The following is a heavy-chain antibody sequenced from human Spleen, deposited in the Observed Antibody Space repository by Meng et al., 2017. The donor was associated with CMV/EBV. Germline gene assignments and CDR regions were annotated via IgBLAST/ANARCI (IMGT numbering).Heavy chain of an antibody. J-gene: IGHJ4*02. D-gene: IGHD4-17*01. CDR3: ARDTNYGDYSFDY. V-gene: IGHV4-30-4*08. CDR2: IYYSGST. CDR1: GGSINSANYY. Sequence: SETLSLTCIVSGGSINSANYYWNWIRQPPGKGLEWIGYIYYSGSTYYNPSLRSRVTISVDTSKNQFSLKLSSVTAADTAVYYCARDTNYGDYSFDYWGRGTLVTVSS.